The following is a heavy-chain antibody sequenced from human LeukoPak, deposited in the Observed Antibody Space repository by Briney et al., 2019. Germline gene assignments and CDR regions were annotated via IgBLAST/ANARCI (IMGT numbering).Heavy chain of an antibody. CDR3: ARDNRDIAVVPAAMGDYYYYGMDV. D-gene: IGHD2-2*01. V-gene: IGHV3-7*05. CDR2: IKQDESDK. Sequence: GGSLRLSCAATGFTFSNYWMSWVRQAPGKGLEWVASIKQDESDKYYVGSVKGRFTISRDNAKKSLCLQMNSLRDEDTAVYYCARDNRDIAVVPAAMGDYYYYGMDVWGQGTTVTVSS. J-gene: IGHJ6*02. CDR1: GFTFSNYW.